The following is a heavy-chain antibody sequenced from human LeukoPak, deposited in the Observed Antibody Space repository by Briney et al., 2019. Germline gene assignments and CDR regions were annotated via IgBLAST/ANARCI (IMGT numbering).Heavy chain of an antibody. J-gene: IGHJ4*02. CDR1: GGSISSYY. Sequence: PSETLSLTCTVSGGSISSYYWSWIRQPPGKGLEWIGYIYYSGSTNYNPSLKSRVTISVDTSKNQFSLKLSSVTAADTAVYSCANLDETAPFTGYFDNWGQGTLVTVSS. CDR2: IYYSGST. D-gene: IGHD5-18*01. V-gene: IGHV4-59*08. CDR3: ANLDETAPFTGYFDN.